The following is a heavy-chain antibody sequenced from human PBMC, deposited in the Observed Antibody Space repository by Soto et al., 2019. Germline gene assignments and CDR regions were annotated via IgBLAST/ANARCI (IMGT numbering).Heavy chain of an antibody. V-gene: IGHV1-2*02. Sequence: ASVKVSCKASGYTFTGYFMHWLRQAPGQGLEWMGWINPYSGGADYAQSFQGRVTMTRDTSISTVYMELSRLGFDDTAVYYCARVIRGAYYNSPLDTWGQGTVVTVS. D-gene: IGHD3-10*01. J-gene: IGHJ5*02. CDR3: ARVIRGAYYNSPLDT. CDR2: INPYSGGA. CDR1: GYTFTGYF.